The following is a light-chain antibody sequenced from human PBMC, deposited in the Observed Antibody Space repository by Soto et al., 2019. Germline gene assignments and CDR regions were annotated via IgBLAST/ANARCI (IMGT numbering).Light chain of an antibody. CDR3: QQYNSYWT. CDR1: QSIARW. Sequence: DIQMTQSPSTLSASVGDRVTITCRASQSIARWVAWYQQKPRKAPKLLIYDASNLESGVPSRFSGSGSGTEFTLTIISLQPDDFATYYCQQYNSYWTFGPGTKVEIK. J-gene: IGKJ1*01. V-gene: IGKV1-5*01. CDR2: DAS.